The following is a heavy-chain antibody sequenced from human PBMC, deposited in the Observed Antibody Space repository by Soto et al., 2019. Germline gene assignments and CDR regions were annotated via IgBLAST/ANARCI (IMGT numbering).Heavy chain of an antibody. D-gene: IGHD3-22*01. CDR3: ARTRSMGVVVIQPLDY. CDR1: GYSFTSYW. Sequence: GESLKISCKGSGYSFTSYWISWVRQMPGKGLEWMGRIDPSDSYTNYSPSFQGHVTISADKSISTAYLQWSSLKASDTAMYYCARTRSMGVVVIQPLDYWGQGTLVTVSS. J-gene: IGHJ4*02. CDR2: IDPSDSYT. V-gene: IGHV5-10-1*01.